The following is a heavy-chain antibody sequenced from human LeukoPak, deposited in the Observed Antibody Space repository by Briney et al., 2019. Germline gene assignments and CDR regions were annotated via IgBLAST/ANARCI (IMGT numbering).Heavy chain of an antibody. V-gene: IGHV4-4*02. D-gene: IGHD5-24*01. J-gene: IGHJ3*02. CDR3: ASWDGNGYNQGGAFDI. CDR2: IYHSGST. CDR1: GGSISSSNW. Sequence: SGTLSLTCAVSGGSISSSNWWSWVRQPPGKGLEWIGEIYHSGSTNYNPSLRSRVTISVDKSKNQFSLKLSSVTAADTAVYYCASWDGNGYNQGGAFDIWGQGTKVTVSS.